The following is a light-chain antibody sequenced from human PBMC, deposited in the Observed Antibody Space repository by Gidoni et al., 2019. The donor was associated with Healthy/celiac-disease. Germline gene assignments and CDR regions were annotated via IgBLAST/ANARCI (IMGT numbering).Light chain of an antibody. J-gene: IGKJ4*01. CDR2: DAS. V-gene: IGKV3-11*01. CDR3: QQRSNWPPVT. Sequence: ENVLTQSPATPSLFSGERATLSCRASQSVSSYLARYQQKPGQVPRPRIYDASNRATGIPARFSCSGSVTDFTLTSSSLEPEDFAVYYCQQRSNWPPVTFGGGTKVEIK. CDR1: QSVSSY.